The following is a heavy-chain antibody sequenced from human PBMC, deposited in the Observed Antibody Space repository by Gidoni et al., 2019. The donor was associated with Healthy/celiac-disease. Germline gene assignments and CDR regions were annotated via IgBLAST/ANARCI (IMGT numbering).Heavy chain of an antibody. V-gene: IGHV3-33*01. CDR3: ARTREPGLYYFDY. Sequence: QVQLVESGGGVVQPGRSLRLSCAASGFTFSSYGSHWVRQAPGKGLEWVAVIWYDGSNKYYADSVKGRFTISRDNSKNTRYLQMNSLRAEDTAVYYCARTREPGLYYFDYWGQGTLVTVSS. J-gene: IGHJ4*02. CDR1: GFTFSSYG. CDR2: IWYDGSNK. D-gene: IGHD1-1*01.